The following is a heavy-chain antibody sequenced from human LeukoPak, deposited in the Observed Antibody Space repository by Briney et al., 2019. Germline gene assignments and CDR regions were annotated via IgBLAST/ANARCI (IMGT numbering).Heavy chain of an antibody. V-gene: IGHV3-69-1*02. D-gene: IGHD4-17*01. J-gene: IGHJ4*02. CDR3: ARAPELYGNDY. CDR2: ISSSSSI. Sequence: GGSLRLSCAASGFTFSDYYMNWVPQAPGKGLEWVSSISSSSSIYYADSVKGRFTISRDNAKNSLYLQMSSLRAEDTAVYYCARAPELYGNDYWGQGTLVTVSS. CDR1: GFTFSDYY.